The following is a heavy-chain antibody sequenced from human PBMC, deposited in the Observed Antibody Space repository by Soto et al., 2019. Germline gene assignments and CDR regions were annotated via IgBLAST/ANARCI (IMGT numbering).Heavy chain of an antibody. CDR3: SRGRSPFTWS. D-gene: IGHD3-16*01. V-gene: IGHV1-69*01. CDR2: IIPVLGTP. Sequence: QVLLVQSSAEVKKPGSSVKVSCKASGGTFTSTAFSWVRQAPGQGLEWMGGIIPVLGTPNYAQKFQARLTVTADASTTTVHMELSSLTSDDTALYFCSRGRSPFTWSWGQGTRVAVAS. CDR1: GGTFTSTA. J-gene: IGHJ5*02.